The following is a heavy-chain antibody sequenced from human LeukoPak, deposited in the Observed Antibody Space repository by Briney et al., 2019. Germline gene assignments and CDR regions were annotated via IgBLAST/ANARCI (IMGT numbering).Heavy chain of an antibody. CDR3: AREPYYYGSGSYTIDP. Sequence: SETLSLTCTVSGGSISSSSYYWGWIRQPPGKGLEWIGYIYYSGSTNYNPSLKSRVTISVDTSKNQFSLKLSSVTAADTAVYYCAREPYYYGSGSYTIDPWGQGTLVTVSS. J-gene: IGHJ5*02. D-gene: IGHD3-10*01. CDR2: IYYSGST. V-gene: IGHV4-61*01. CDR1: GGSISSSSYY.